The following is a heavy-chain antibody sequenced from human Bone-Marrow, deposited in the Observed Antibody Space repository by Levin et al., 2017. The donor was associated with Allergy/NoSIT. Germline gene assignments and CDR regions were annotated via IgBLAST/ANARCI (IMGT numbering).Heavy chain of an antibody. CDR2: INQDGSET. V-gene: IGHV3-7*01. CDR1: GFTFSDYW. CDR3: ARLGYRRPDY. J-gene: IGHJ4*02. Sequence: GGSLRLSCAASGFTFSDYWMGWARQAPGKGLEWVANINQDGSETYYVDSVKGRFTISRDNAKNSLSLQMNSVRFEDTAAYYCARLGYRRPDYWGQGTRVTVSS. D-gene: IGHD5-12*01.